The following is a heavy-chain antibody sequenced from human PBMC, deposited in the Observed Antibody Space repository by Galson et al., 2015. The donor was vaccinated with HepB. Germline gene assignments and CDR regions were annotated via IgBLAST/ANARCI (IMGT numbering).Heavy chain of an antibody. CDR3: ASRATVGCSSTSCYGGAFDI. V-gene: IGHV5-51*03. CDR2: IYPGDSDT. D-gene: IGHD2-2*01. CDR1: GYSLTSYW. Sequence: QSGAEVKKPGESLKISCKGSGYSLTSYWIGWVRQMPGKGLEWMGNIYPGDSDTRYSPSFQGQVTISADKSTSTAYLQWSSLKASDTAMYYCASRATVGCSSTSCYGGAFDIWGQGTMVTVSS. J-gene: IGHJ3*02.